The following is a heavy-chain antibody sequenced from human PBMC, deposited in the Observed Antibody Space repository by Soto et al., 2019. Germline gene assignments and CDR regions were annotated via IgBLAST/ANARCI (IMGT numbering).Heavy chain of an antibody. V-gene: IGHV3-30-3*01. J-gene: IGHJ6*02. Sequence: GESLKISCAASGFTFSSYAMHWVRQAPGKGLEWVAVISYDGSNKYYADSVKGRFTISRDNSKNTLYLQMNSLRAEDTAVYYCARDVDYDFWSGYLHGMDVWGQGTTVTVSS. CDR3: ARDVDYDFWSGYLHGMDV. D-gene: IGHD3-3*01. CDR2: ISYDGSNK. CDR1: GFTFSSYA.